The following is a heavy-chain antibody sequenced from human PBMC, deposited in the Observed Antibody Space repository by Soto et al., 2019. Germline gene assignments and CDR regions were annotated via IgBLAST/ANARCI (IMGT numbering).Heavy chain of an antibody. Sequence: QVQLVESGGGVVQPGRSLRLSCAASGFIFSNYGMHWVRQAPGKGLEWVAIIANDGSNKNYADSVKGRFTISRDNSKNTLDLQMNSLITEDTGIYYCAKAAGPGVVKVTSFHYWGQGTLVTVSS. J-gene: IGHJ4*02. CDR2: IANDGSNK. V-gene: IGHV3-30*18. CDR3: AKAAGPGVVKVTSFHY. CDR1: GFIFSNYG. D-gene: IGHD3-3*01.